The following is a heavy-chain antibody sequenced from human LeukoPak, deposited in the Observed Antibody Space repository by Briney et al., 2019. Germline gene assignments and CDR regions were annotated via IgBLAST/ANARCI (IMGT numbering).Heavy chain of an antibody. V-gene: IGHV1-69*04. J-gene: IGHJ4*02. CDR3: ARVDTAMVIDY. Sequence: GASVKVSCKASGGTFSSYAISWVRQAPGQGLEWMGRIIPIFGIANYAQKFQGRVTITADKSTSTAYMELSSLRSEDTAVYYCARVDTAMVIDYWGQGTLVTVSS. CDR2: IIPIFGIA. D-gene: IGHD5-18*01. CDR1: GGTFSSYA.